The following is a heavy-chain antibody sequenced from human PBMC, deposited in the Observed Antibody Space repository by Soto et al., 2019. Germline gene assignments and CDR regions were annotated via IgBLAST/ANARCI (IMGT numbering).Heavy chain of an antibody. CDR1: GGSFSGYY. J-gene: IGHJ6*02. CDR2: IDHSGST. V-gene: IGHV4-34*01. CDR3: ARGPVVTAMVTGYYYYGMDV. D-gene: IGHD5-18*01. Sequence: SETLSLTCAVYGGSFSGYYWSWIRQPPGKGLEWIGEIDHSGSTNYNPSLKSRVTISVDTSKNQFSLKLSSVTAADTAVYYCARGPVVTAMVTGYYYYGMDVWGQGTTVTVSS.